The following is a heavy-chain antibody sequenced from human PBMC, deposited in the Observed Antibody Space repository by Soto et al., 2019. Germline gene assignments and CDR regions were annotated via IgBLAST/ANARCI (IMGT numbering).Heavy chain of an antibody. CDR2: TYYRSKWYN. V-gene: IGHV6-1*01. Sequence: SRTLLLTCAISGDSVSSTSAAWNWIRKTPSRGLEWLGRTYYRSKWYNDYAVSVRSRITINPDTSKNQFSLQLNSVTPEDTAVYYCARENIALSASFDRWGQGTLVTVSS. CDR3: ARENIALSASFDR. D-gene: IGHD6-19*01. J-gene: IGHJ4*02. CDR1: GDSVSSTSAA.